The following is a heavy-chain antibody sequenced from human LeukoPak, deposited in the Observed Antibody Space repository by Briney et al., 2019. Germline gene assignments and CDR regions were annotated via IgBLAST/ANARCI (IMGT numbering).Heavy chain of an antibody. Sequence: PGGSLRLSCAASGFTFDDYGMSWVRQAPGKGLEWVSAISGSGGSTYYADSVKGRFTISRDNSKNTLYLQMNSLRAEDTAVYYCAKGSRTGSYYYGLGSRAQFAAMVDYWGQGTLVTVSS. CDR2: ISGSGGST. D-gene: IGHD3-10*01. V-gene: IGHV3-23*01. CDR1: GFTFDDYG. CDR3: AKGSRTGSYYYGLGSRAQFAAMVDY. J-gene: IGHJ4*02.